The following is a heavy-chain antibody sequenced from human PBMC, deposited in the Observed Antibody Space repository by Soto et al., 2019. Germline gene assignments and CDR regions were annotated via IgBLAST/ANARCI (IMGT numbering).Heavy chain of an antibody. CDR1: GGSISRSGYY. CDR3: ARHEGRYERAMDY. V-gene: IGHV4-39*01. CDR2: IYYRGST. J-gene: IGHJ4*02. Sequence: SETLSLTCTVSGGSISRSGYYWDWIRQPPGKGLEWIGRIYYRGSTYYNPSLRSRVTISVDTSENQFSLKLSSVTAADTAVYYFARHEGRYERAMDYWGQGTLVTVSS. D-gene: IGHD5-12*01.